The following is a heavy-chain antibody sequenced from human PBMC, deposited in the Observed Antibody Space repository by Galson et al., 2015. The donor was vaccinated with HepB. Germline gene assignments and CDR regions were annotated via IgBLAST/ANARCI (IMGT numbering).Heavy chain of an antibody. CDR1: GFTFGNAR. J-gene: IGHJ4*02. Sequence: SLRLSCAASGFTFGNARMSWVRQAPGKGLEWVGRIKTKVDGGATEYGTPMKGRFTISRDDSKSMLYLEMNNLETEDTAVYYCRTSPRWEAPNFDYWGQGTLVTVSS. D-gene: IGHD1-26*01. CDR3: RTSPRWEAPNFDY. V-gene: IGHV3-15*01. CDR2: IKTKVDGGAT.